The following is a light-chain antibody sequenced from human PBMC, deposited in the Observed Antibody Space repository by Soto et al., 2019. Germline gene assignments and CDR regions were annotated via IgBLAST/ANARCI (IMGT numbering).Light chain of an antibody. CDR1: QSVGGD. V-gene: IGKV3-15*01. CDR3: QQYNNWPET. Sequence: EILMTQSPATLSVSPGERATLSCRASQSVGGDLAWYQQKPGQAPRLLISGASTRASGIPARFSGSGSGTDFTLTISSLQSEDFAFYYCQQYNNWPETFGQGTKV. J-gene: IGKJ1*01. CDR2: GAS.